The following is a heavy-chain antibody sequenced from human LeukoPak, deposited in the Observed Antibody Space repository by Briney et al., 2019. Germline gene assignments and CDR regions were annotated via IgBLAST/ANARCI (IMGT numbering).Heavy chain of an antibody. CDR1: GFTVSTNF. V-gene: IGHV3-53*01. D-gene: IGHD6-19*01. CDR2: MYAGGDT. Sequence: GGSLRLSCAASGFTVSTNFMSWVGQAPGKGLEWVSVMYAGGDTYYADSVKGRLTISRDNSKNTLYLQMNSLRAEDTAVYYCARSGSGWFDYWGQGTLVTVSS. J-gene: IGHJ4*02. CDR3: ARSGSGWFDY.